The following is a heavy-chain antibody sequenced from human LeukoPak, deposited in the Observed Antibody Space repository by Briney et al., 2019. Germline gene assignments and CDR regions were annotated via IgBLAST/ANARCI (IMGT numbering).Heavy chain of an antibody. J-gene: IGHJ4*02. CDR2: ISGSSSTI. Sequence: GGSLRLSCAASGFTFSSYSMNWVRQAPGKGLEWVSYISGSSSTIYYADSVEGRFTISRDNAKNSLYVQMNGLRADDTAVYYCAREPYSSGSYQVDYWGQGTPVTVSS. V-gene: IGHV3-48*01. D-gene: IGHD3-10*01. CDR1: GFTFSSYS. CDR3: AREPYSSGSYQVDY.